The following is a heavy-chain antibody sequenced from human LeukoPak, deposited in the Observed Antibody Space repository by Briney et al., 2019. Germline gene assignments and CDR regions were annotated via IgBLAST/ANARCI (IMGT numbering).Heavy chain of an antibody. J-gene: IGHJ3*02. V-gene: IGHV3-48*04. CDR3: ARGEQADAFDI. Sequence: GGSLRLSCAASGFTFSSYSMNWVRQAPGKGLEWVSYISSSSSTIYYADSVKGRFTISRDNAKNSLYLQMNSLRAEDTAVYYCARGEQADAFDIWGQGTMVTVSS. CDR2: ISSSSSTI. CDR1: GFTFSSYS. D-gene: IGHD1-26*01.